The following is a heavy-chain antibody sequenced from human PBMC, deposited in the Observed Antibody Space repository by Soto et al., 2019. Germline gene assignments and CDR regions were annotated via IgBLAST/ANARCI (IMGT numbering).Heavy chain of an antibody. CDR1: GYTFTSYV. V-gene: IGHV1-18*01. D-gene: IGHD3-16*01. CDR2: ISAYNGNT. Sequence: QVQLVQSGAEVKKPGASVKVSCKASGYTFTSYVISWVRQAPGQGLEWMGWISAYNGNTNYAQKLQGRVTMPTDTSTSTAYMDLRSLRSDDTAVYYCARDAGLSGELYYWGQGTLVTVSS. J-gene: IGHJ4*02. CDR3: ARDAGLSGELYY.